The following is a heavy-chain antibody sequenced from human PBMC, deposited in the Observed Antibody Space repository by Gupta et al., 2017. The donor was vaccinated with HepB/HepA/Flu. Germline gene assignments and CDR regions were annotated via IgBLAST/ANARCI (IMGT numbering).Heavy chain of an antibody. V-gene: IGHV4-31*03. J-gene: IGHJ4*02. D-gene: IGHD2-2*01. CDR2: IYYSGST. CDR1: GGSIRRGGYY. CDR3: ARAKSTTKYQLLPYFDY. Sequence: QVQLQESGPGLVKPSQTLSLTCTVSGGSIRRGGYYWSWIRKAPGKGLEWIGYIYYSGSTYYNPSLKSRVTISVDTSKNQFSLKLSSVTAADTAVYYCARAKSTTKYQLLPYFDYWGQGTLVTVSS.